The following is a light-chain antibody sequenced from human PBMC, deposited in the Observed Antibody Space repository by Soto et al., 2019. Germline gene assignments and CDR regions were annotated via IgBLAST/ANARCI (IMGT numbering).Light chain of an antibody. CDR3: TSYAGSNIYV. V-gene: IGLV2-8*01. Sequence: QSALTQPPSASGSPGQSVTISCTGTSSDVGDYNCVSWYQHHPGKAPKLMIYEVSKRPSGVPDRFSGSKSGNTASLTVSGLQAEDEADYYCTSYAGSNIYVFGTGTKVTVL. CDR1: SSDVGDYNC. J-gene: IGLJ1*01. CDR2: EVS.